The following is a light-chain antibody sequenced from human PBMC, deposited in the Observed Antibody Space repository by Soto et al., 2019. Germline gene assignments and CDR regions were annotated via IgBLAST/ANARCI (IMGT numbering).Light chain of an antibody. J-gene: IGKJ4*01. CDR1: QSVLFTSNNKNY. Sequence: DIVMTQSPDSLAVSLGEGATINCESSQSVLFTSNNKNYLAWYQQKPGQPPKLLLSWASARESGVPERFSGSGSGTLFTLSISSLQAEDVAVYYCQQYYTLPLTFGGGTKVEIK. CDR3: QQYYTLPLT. V-gene: IGKV4-1*01. CDR2: WAS.